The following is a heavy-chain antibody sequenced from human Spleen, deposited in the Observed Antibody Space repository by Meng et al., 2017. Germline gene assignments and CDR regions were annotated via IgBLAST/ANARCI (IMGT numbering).Heavy chain of an antibody. Sequence: QITLKESGPTLVKPTQSLTLTCTFSGFSLSTSGVGVGWIRQPPGKALEWLALIYWDDEKHYSSSLKNRLTITKDTSKDQVVLTMTNMNPVDTATYYCAHRMRGATPWDFWGQGTLVTVSS. J-gene: IGHJ4*02. CDR3: AHRMRGATPWDF. D-gene: IGHD1-26*01. V-gene: IGHV2-5*02. CDR1: GFSLSTSGVG. CDR2: IYWDDEK.